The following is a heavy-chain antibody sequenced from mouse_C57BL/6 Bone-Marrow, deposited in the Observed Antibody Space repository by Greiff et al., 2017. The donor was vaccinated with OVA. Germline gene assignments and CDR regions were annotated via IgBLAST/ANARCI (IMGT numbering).Heavy chain of an antibody. CDR2: ISNLAYSI. CDR3: AREGDDGYYYFDY. Sequence: DVQLQESGGGLVQPGGSLKLSCAASGFTFSDYGMAWVRQAPRKGPEWVAFISNLAYSIYYADTVTGRFTISRENAKNTLYLEMSSLRSEDTAMYYCAREGDDGYYYFDYWGQGTTLTVSS. D-gene: IGHD2-3*01. J-gene: IGHJ2*01. CDR1: GFTFSDYG. V-gene: IGHV5-15*01.